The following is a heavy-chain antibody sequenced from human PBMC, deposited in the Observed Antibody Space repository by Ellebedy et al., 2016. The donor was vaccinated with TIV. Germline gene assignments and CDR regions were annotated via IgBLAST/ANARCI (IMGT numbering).Heavy chain of an antibody. CDR3: TKQWGGSVHS. CDR2: VYDSGTT. J-gene: IGHJ4*02. CDR1: GGSISSYY. Sequence: MPGGSLRLSCTVSGGSISSYYWGWIRQSPRKELEWIGYVYDSGTTAYNPSLKSRVTISSDTSRNQFSLELTSMTAADTAVYYCTKQWGGSVHSWGQGTLVTVSS. D-gene: IGHD1-26*01. V-gene: IGHV4-59*08.